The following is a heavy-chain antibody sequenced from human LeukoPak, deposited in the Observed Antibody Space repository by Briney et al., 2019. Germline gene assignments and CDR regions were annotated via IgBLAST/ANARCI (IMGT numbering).Heavy chain of an antibody. CDR1: GGSISSGDYY. V-gene: IGHV4-30-4*08. J-gene: IGHJ3*02. CDR3: ARGGARQLPHAFDI. Sequence: SQTLSLTCTVSGGSISSGDYYWSWIRQPPGKGLEWIGYIYYSGSTYYNPSLKSRVTISVDTSKNQFSLKLSSVTAADTAVYYCARGGARQLPHAFDIWGQGTMVTVSS. CDR2: IYYSGST. D-gene: IGHD2-2*01.